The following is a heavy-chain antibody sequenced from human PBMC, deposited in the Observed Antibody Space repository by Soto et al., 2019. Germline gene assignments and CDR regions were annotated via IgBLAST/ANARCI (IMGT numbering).Heavy chain of an antibody. J-gene: IGHJ3*02. Sequence: EVQLVESGGGLVKPGGSLRLSCAASGFTFSNAWISWVRQAPGKGLEWVSRINSKTDGGTTDYAAPVKGRFTISRDDEKNTLYLQMNSLKTEDTAVYYWTKNKDGDNFDIWGQGRTVTVSS. CDR2: INSKTDGGTT. D-gene: IGHD7-27*01. CDR3: TKNKDGDNFDI. V-gene: IGHV3-15*01. CDR1: GFTFSNAW.